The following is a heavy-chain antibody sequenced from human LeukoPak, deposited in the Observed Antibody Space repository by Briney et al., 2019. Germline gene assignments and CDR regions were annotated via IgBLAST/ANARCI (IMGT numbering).Heavy chain of an antibody. D-gene: IGHD2-2*02. CDR3: VAPCYCSSTSCYTFGY. CDR2: ISYDGSNK. V-gene: IGHV3-30*04. J-gene: IGHJ4*02. Sequence: GRSLRLSCAASGFTFSSYAMHWVRQAPGKGLEWVAVISYDGSNKYYADSVKGRFTISRDNSKNTLYLQMNSLRAEDTAVYYCVAPCYCSSTSCYTFGYWGQGTLVTGSS. CDR1: GFTFSSYA.